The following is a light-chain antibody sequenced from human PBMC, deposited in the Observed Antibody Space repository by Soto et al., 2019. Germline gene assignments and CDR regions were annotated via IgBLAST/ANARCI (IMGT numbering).Light chain of an antibody. CDR3: QQRDNWPWT. CDR1: QSVRSN. J-gene: IGKJ1*01. CDR2: DAS. V-gene: IGKV3-11*01. Sequence: ETVLTQSPATLSLSPGERATLSCRASQSVRSNLAWYQHRPGQAPRLLIYDASNRATGIPGRFSGSGSGTDFTLTISNLEAEDFADYYCQQRDNWPWTCGQGAKVEIK.